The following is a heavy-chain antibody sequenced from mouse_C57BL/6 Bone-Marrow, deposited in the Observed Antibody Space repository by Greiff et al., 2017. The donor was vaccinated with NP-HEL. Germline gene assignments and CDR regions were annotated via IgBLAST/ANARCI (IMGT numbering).Heavy chain of an antibody. Sequence: EVQRVESGGGLVKPGGSLKLSCAASGFTFSSYAMSWVRQTPEKRLEWVATISDGGSYTYYPDNVKGRFTISRDNAKNNLYLQMSHLKSEDTAMYYCARVLYDYDVAWYFDVWGTGTTVTVSS. CDR1: GFTFSSYA. CDR3: ARVLYDYDVAWYFDV. V-gene: IGHV5-4*01. D-gene: IGHD2-4*01. CDR2: ISDGGSYT. J-gene: IGHJ1*03.